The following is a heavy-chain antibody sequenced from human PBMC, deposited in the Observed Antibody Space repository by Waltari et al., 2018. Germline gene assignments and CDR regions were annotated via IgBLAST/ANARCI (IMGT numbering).Heavy chain of an antibody. CDR2: INAGNGNT. D-gene: IGHD2-15*01. CDR1: GYTFTSYA. V-gene: IGHV1-3*01. Sequence: QVQLVQSGAEVRKPGASVKVSCKASGYTFTSYAMHWMRQAPGQRLEWMGWINAGNGNTKYSQKFQGTVTITRDTSASTAYMELSSLRSEDTAVYYCARDRRIYYYYGMDVWGQGTTVTVSS. J-gene: IGHJ6*02. CDR3: ARDRRIYYYYGMDV.